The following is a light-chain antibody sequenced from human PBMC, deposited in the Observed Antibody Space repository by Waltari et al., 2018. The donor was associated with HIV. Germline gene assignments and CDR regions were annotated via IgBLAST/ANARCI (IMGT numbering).Light chain of an antibody. CDR3: QQYYDTPLT. J-gene: IGKJ4*01. Sequence: DIVMTQSPDSLAVSLGERATINCKSSQSVLYSSNNKNYLAWYQQKPGQPPKLLIYWASTRESGVPDRFSRSGSGTDFTLTISSLQAEDVTVYYCQQYYDTPLTFGGGTKVEIK. V-gene: IGKV4-1*01. CDR1: QSVLYSSNNKNY. CDR2: WAS.